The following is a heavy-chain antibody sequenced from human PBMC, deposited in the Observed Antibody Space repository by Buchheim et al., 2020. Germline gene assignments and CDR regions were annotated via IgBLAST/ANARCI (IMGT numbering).Heavy chain of an antibody. CDR1: GGSITTNTYY. D-gene: IGHD6-6*01. Sequence: QLQLQESGPGLVKPSETLSLTCTVSGGSITTNTYYWGWIRQPPGKGLEWIGSIYYSGTTYYNPSLKSRVPISVDTSKNQFSLNLTSVTAADTAVYFCARHDIAGRNWFDPWGQGTL. CDR2: IYYSGTT. J-gene: IGHJ5*02. CDR3: ARHDIAGRNWFDP. V-gene: IGHV4-39*01.